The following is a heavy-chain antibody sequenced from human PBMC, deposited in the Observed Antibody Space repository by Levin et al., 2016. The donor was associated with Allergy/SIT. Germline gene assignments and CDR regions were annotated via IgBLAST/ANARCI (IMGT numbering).Heavy chain of an antibody. Sequence: VRQAPGKGLEWVAVISYDGSNKYYADSVKGRFTISRDNSKNTLYLQMNSLRAEDTAVYYCAKDLNWNSGIKDYWGQGTLVTVSS. V-gene: IGHV3-30*18. D-gene: IGHD1-7*01. J-gene: IGHJ4*02. CDR3: AKDLNWNSGIKDY. CDR2: ISYDGSNK.